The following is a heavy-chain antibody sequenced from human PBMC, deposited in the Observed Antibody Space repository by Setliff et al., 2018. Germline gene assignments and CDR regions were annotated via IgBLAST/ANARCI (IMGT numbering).Heavy chain of an antibody. Sequence: GGSLRLSCAASGFTFSSYSMNWVRQAPGKGLEWVSSISSSSYIYYADSVKGRFTISRDNAKNSLYLQMNSLRAEDTAVYYCARDARDGDSSGYPLDYWGQGTLVTVSS. D-gene: IGHD3-22*01. CDR3: ARDARDGDSSGYPLDY. J-gene: IGHJ4*02. CDR1: GFTFSSYS. CDR2: ISSSSYI. V-gene: IGHV3-21*01.